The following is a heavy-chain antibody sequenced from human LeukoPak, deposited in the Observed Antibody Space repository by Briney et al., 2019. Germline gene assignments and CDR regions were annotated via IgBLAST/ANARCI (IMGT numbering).Heavy chain of an antibody. J-gene: IGHJ5*02. CDR2: IYPGDSDT. V-gene: IGHV5-51*01. Sequence: KDGESLKISCKGSGYSFTSYWIGWVRQMPGKGLEWMGIIYPGDSDTRYSPSFQGQVTISADRSISTAYLQWSSLKASDTAMYYCARGVYYDSSGYYYDWFDPWGQGTLVTVSS. D-gene: IGHD3-22*01. CDR3: ARGVYYDSSGYYYDWFDP. CDR1: GYSFTSYW.